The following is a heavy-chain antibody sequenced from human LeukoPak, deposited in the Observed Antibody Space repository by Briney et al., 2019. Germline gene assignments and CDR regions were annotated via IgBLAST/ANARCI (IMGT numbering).Heavy chain of an antibody. J-gene: IGHJ4*02. D-gene: IGHD6-6*01. CDR1: GFTFSDYW. CDR2: IKQDGSQR. CDR3: ARRGGSSSRRSPIDY. V-gene: IGHV3-7*01. Sequence: GGSLRLSCTASGFTFSDYWMSWVRQAPGKGPEWVANIKQDGSQRYYVDSVRGRFTISRDNAKNSLFLQMNGLRAEDTAVYYCARRGGSSSRRSPIDYWGQGTLVTVSS.